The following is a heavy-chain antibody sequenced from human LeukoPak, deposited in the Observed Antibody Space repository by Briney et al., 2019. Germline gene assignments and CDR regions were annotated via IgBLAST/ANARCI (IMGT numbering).Heavy chain of an antibody. J-gene: IGHJ6*03. CDR1: GFTFGDYA. D-gene: IGHD3-10*01. CDR3: TRDSSLGLWFGELYPWRYYYHYMDV. V-gene: IGHV3-49*04. CDR2: IRSKAYGGTT. Sequence: SLRLSCTASGFTFGDYAMIWVRQAPGKGLEWEGFIRSKAYGGTTEYAASVKGRFTISRDDSKSIAYLQMNSLKTEDTAVYYCTRDSSLGLWFGELYPWRYYYHYMDVWGKGTTVTVSS.